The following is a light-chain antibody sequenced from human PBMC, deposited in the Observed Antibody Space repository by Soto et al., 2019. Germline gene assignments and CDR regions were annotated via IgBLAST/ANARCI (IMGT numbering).Light chain of an antibody. CDR1: QSISSY. V-gene: IGKV1-39*01. J-gene: IGKJ3*01. Sequence: DIQMTQSPSSLSASVGDRVTITCRASQSISSYLNWYQQKPGKAPKLLIYAASSLQSAVPSRFSGRGSGTDFTLTISRLQPEDFATYYCQQSYTTPRTFGPGTKVDIK. CDR2: AAS. CDR3: QQSYTTPRT.